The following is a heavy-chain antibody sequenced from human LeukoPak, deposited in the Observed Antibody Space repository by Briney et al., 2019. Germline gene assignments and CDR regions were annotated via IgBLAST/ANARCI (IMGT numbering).Heavy chain of an antibody. CDR2: ISSSGSTI. CDR1: GFTFSDYY. CDR3: ARDRGTVTRDWYFDY. V-gene: IGHV3-11*04. D-gene: IGHD4-17*01. Sequence: GGSLRLSCAASGFTFSDYYMSWIRQAPGKGLEWVSYISSSGSTIYYADSVKGRFTISRDNAKNSLYLQMNSLRAEDTAVYYCARDRGTVTRDWYFDYWGQGTLVTVSS. J-gene: IGHJ4*02.